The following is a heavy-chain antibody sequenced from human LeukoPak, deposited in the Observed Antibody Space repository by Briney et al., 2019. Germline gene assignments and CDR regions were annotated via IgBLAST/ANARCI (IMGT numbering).Heavy chain of an antibody. CDR3: ARDGII. V-gene: IGHV3-21*01. J-gene: IGHJ4*02. CDR2: MSSYGDHI. Sequence: KSSETLSLTCTVSGGSISSSSYYWGWIRQPPGKGLEWVSSMSSYGDHIYYADSVKGRFTISRDNAKNSLYLQMNTLRADDAAVYYCARDGIIRGQGTLVTVSS. D-gene: IGHD2-15*01. CDR1: GGSISSSS.